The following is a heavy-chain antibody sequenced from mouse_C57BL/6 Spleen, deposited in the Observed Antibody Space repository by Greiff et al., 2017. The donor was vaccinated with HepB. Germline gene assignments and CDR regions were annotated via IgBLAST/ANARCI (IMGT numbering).Heavy chain of an antibody. Sequence: VQLQQSGAELVMPGASVKLSCKASGYTFTSYWMHWVKQRPGQGLEWIGEIDPSDSYTNYNQKFKGKSTLTVDKSSSTAYMQLSSLTSEDSAVYYCAVLTTVVPYAMDYWGQGTSVTVSS. CDR2: IDPSDSYT. CDR1: GYTFTSYW. J-gene: IGHJ4*01. CDR3: AVLTTVVPYAMDY. V-gene: IGHV1-69*01. D-gene: IGHD1-1*01.